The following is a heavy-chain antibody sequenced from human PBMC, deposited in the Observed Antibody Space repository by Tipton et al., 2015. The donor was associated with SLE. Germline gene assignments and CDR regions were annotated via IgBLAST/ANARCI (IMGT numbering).Heavy chain of an antibody. D-gene: IGHD4/OR15-4a*01. CDR3: TRGGRGDGANPFDP. V-gene: IGHV4-34*01. Sequence: TLSLTCAVYRGSFSGYYWSWIRRPPGKGLEWIGETTHSGKTDYNPSLKSRVTISADTSKNQFSLKLTSVTIADTAVYYCTRGGRGDGANPFDPWGQGNLVTVSS. CDR2: TTHSGKT. CDR1: RGSFSGYY. J-gene: IGHJ5*02.